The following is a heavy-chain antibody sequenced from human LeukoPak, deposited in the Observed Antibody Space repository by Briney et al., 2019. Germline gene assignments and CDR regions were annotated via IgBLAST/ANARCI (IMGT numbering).Heavy chain of an antibody. J-gene: IGHJ4*02. CDR1: GFTFDDYA. Sequence: GGSLRLSGAASGFTFDDYAMHWVRQAPGKGLEWVSGISWNSGSIGYADSVKGRFTISRDNAKNSLYLQMNSLRAEDTALYYCAKDSYGDYVYWGQGTLVTVSS. CDR3: AKDSYGDYVY. CDR2: ISWNSGSI. V-gene: IGHV3-9*01. D-gene: IGHD4-17*01.